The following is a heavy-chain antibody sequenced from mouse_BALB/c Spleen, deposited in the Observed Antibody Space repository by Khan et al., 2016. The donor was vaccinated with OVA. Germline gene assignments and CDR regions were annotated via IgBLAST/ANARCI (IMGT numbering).Heavy chain of an antibody. CDR1: GFTFSSYG. D-gene: IGHD1-1*01. V-gene: IGHV5-6*01. CDR3: ARHEGYFGSSYAMDS. J-gene: IGHJ4*01. Sequence: EVELVESGGDLVKPGGSLKLSCAASGFTFSSYGMSWVRQTPDKRLEWVAAISTGSSYTYYTDSVKGRFTIFRDNAKNTLYLQTNSLKSEDTAMYFGARHEGYFGSSYAMDSWGQGTSVTVSS. CDR2: ISTGSSYT.